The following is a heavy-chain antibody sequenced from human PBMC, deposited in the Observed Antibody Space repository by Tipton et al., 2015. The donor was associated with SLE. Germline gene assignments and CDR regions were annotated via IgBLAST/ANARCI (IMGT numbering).Heavy chain of an antibody. CDR3: AKGRARGAMGRYFDY. Sequence: AVSGFTFDDYAMHWVRQAPGKGLEWVSLISWDGGSTYYADSVKGRFTISRDNSKNSLYLQMNSLRAEDTALYYCAKGRARGAMGRYFDYWGQGTLVTVSS. D-gene: IGHD3-16*01. CDR1: GFTFDDYA. CDR2: ISWDGGST. J-gene: IGHJ4*02. V-gene: IGHV3-43D*04.